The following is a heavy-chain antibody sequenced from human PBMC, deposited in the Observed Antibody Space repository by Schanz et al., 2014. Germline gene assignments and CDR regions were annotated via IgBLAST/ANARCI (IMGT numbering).Heavy chain of an antibody. D-gene: IGHD3-3*01. CDR2: IYYSGST. CDR3: ARVDFWSGNHRGDYGMDV. CDR1: GGSFNNHY. J-gene: IGHJ6*02. V-gene: IGHV4-59*11. Sequence: QVQLQESGPGLVTPSETLSLTCAVSGGSFNNHYWSWIRQPPGKGLEWIGYIYYSGSTNYNPSLKSRVTISVDTSKNQFSLKLSSVTAADTAVYYCARVDFWSGNHRGDYGMDVWGQGTTVTVSS.